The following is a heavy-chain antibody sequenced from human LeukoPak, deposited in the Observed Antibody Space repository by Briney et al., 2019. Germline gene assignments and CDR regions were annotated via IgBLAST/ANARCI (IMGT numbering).Heavy chain of an antibody. V-gene: IGHV3-23*01. CDR1: GFTFSSYA. D-gene: IGHD2-8*01. J-gene: IGHJ4*02. CDR2: ISDSGDYT. Sequence: GGSLRLSCAGSGFTFSSYAMSWVRQAPGQGLEWVSVISDSGDYTSYADSVRGRFTISRDNSRNTLYLQMISLGPEDTAVYYCAKDTSIGKYCTNGVCSPFDYWGQGTLVTVSS. CDR3: AKDTSIGKYCTNGVCSPFDY.